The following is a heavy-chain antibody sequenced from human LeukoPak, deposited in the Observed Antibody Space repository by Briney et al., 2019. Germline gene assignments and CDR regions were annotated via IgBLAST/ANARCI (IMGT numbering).Heavy chain of an antibody. CDR2: ISAYNGNT. V-gene: IGHV1-18*01. Sequence: ASVKVSCKASGYTFTSYGISWVRQAPGQGLEWMGWISAYNGNTHYAQKLQGRVTMTTDTSTSTAYMELRSLRSDDTAVYYCARAGGYDDYYYYYGMDVWGQGTTVTVSS. CDR3: ARAGGYDDYYYYYGMDV. CDR1: GYTFTSYG. J-gene: IGHJ6*02. D-gene: IGHD5-12*01.